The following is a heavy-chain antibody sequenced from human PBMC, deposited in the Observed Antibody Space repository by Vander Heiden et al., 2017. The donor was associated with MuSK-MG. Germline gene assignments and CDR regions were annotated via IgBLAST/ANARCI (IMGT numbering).Heavy chain of an antibody. CDR2: ISSNGGST. J-gene: IGHJ4*02. Sequence: EVQLVESGGGLVQPGGSLRLSCAASGFTFSSYAMHWVRQAPGKGLEYVSAISSNGGSTYYANSVKGRFTISRDNSKNTLYLQMGSLRAEDMAVYYCARGSGGYFDGGVDYWGQGTLVTVSS. CDR3: ARGSGGYFDGGVDY. D-gene: IGHD3-9*01. CDR1: GFTFSSYA. V-gene: IGHV3-64*01.